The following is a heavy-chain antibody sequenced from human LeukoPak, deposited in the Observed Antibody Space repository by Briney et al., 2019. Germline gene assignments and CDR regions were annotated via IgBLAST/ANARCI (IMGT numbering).Heavy chain of an antibody. V-gene: IGHV3-30*02. CDR2: IRYDGSNK. CDR1: GFTFSSYG. CDR3: AKGPTTVVTPGDY. Sequence: PGGSLRLSCAASGFTFSSYGMHWVRQAPGKGLEWVAFIRYDGSNKYYADSVKGRFTISRDNSKNTLYLQMNSLRAEDTAVYYCAKGPTTVVTPGDYWGQGTLVTVSS. J-gene: IGHJ4*02. D-gene: IGHD4-23*01.